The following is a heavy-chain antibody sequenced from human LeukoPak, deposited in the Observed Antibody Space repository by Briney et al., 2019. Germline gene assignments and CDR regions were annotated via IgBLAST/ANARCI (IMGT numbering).Heavy chain of an antibody. Sequence: PSETLSLTCTVSGGSISNYYWSWIRQPPGKGLEWIGHIYYSGSTDYNPSLKSRVIISLDTSKNQFSLKVSSVTAADTAVYYCARGASWFDPWGQGTLVTVSS. CDR3: ARGASWFDP. CDR2: IYYSGST. V-gene: IGHV4-59*12. J-gene: IGHJ5*02. CDR1: GGSISNYY.